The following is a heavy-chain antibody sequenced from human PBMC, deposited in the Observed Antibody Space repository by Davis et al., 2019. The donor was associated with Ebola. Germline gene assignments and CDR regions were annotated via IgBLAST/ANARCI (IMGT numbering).Heavy chain of an antibody. D-gene: IGHD6-6*01. V-gene: IGHV1-18*01. CDR1: GYTFSTYG. CDR2: ISAYNGNT. CDR3: ARGKLGGSSDY. J-gene: IGHJ4*02. Sequence: AASVKVSCKASGYTFSTYGINWVRQAPGQGLEWMGWISAYNGNTKYAQKLQGSVTMTTDTSTSTAYMELRSLGSDDTAVYYCARGKLGGSSDYWGQGTLVTVSS.